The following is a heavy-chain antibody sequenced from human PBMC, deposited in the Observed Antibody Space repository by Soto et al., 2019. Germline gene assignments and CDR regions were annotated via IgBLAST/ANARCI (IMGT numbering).Heavy chain of an antibody. CDR2: IYYSGST. D-gene: IGHD2-15*01. CDR3: ARGSKGGLGRPLDY. Sequence: SETPSLTWTGSGGSLSSYYLSLGRPPPGKGLEWIGYIYYSGSTNYNPSLKSRVTISVDTSKNQFSLKLSFVTAADTAVYYCARGSKGGLGRPLDYWGQGTLVTVSS. V-gene: IGHV4-59*01. CDR1: GGSLSSYY. J-gene: IGHJ4*02.